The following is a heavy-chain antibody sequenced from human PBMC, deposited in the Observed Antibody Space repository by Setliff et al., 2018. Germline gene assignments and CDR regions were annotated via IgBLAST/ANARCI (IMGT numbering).Heavy chain of an antibody. CDR2: INHSGST. CDR1: GGSFSTYY. J-gene: IGHJ3*02. Sequence: SETLSLTCAVYGGSFSTYYWIWIRQPPGKGLEWIGEINHSGSTYYNPSLNSRLTISVDTSKNQFSLKLSSVTAADTAVYYCAGPRGYSYGNTNDAFDIWGQGTMVTVSS. D-gene: IGHD5-18*01. CDR3: AGPRGYSYGNTNDAFDI. V-gene: IGHV4-34*01.